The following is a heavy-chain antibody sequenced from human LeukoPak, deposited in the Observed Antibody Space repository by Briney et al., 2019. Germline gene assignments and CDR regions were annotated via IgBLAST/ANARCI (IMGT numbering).Heavy chain of an antibody. CDR2: INPNSGGT. D-gene: IGHD3-3*01. CDR1: GYTFTSYY. V-gene: IGHV1-2*02. Sequence: ASVKVSCKASGYTFTSYYMHWVRQAPGQGLEWMGWINPNSGGTNYAQKFQGRVTMTRDTSITATYMELSRLTSDDSAVYFCATEASGLNWFDPWGQGTLVTVSS. J-gene: IGHJ5*02. CDR3: ATEASGLNWFDP.